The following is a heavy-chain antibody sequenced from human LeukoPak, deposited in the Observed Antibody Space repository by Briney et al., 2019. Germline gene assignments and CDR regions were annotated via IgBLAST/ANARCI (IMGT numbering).Heavy chain of an antibody. J-gene: IGHJ4*02. Sequence: EASVKVSCKASGYTFTSYGITWVRQAPGQGLEWMGWISAYNGNTNYAQKLQGRVTMTTDTSTSTAYMELRSLRSDDTAVYYCARDKGWLVRGDYFDYWGQGTLVTVSS. CDR2: ISAYNGNT. V-gene: IGHV1-18*01. CDR1: GYTFTSYG. CDR3: ARDKGWLVRGDYFDY. D-gene: IGHD6-19*01.